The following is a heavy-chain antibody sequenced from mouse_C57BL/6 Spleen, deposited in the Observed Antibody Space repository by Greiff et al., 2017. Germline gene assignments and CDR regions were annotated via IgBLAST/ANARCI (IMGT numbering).Heavy chain of an antibody. CDR1: GYTFTSYW. CDR3: ARRNGNGDAMDY. V-gene: IGHV1-50*01. Sequence: VQLQQPGAELVKPGASVKLSCKASGYTFTSYWMQWVKQRPGQGLEWIGEIDPSDSYTNYNQKFKGKATLTVDTSSSTAYMQLSSLTSEDSAVYYCARRNGNGDAMDYWGQGTSVTVSS. CDR2: IDPSDSYT. J-gene: IGHJ4*01. D-gene: IGHD2-1*01.